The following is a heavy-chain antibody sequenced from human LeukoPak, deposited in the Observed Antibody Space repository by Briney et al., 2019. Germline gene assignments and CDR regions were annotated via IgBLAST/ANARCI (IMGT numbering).Heavy chain of an antibody. CDR1: GFTFSNAW. V-gene: IGHV3-15*01. D-gene: IGHD4-17*01. CDR3: AREHGDYSFDY. CDR2: IKSNDAGGTT. Sequence: GGSLRLSCVASGFTFSNAWMSWVRQAPGKGLEWVGRIKSNDAGGTTDYAAPVKGRFTISRDDSKNMLYLQMKSLKTEDTAVYYCAREHGDYSFDYWGQGTLVTVSS. J-gene: IGHJ4*02.